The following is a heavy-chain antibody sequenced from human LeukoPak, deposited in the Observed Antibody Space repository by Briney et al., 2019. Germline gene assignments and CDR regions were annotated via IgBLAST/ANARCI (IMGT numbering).Heavy chain of an antibody. CDR3: ARAGWIITSGIDY. CDR1: GYSISRGYY. V-gene: IGHV4-38-2*01. J-gene: IGHJ4*02. D-gene: IGHD3-10*01. CDR2: VYHTGST. Sequence: SETLSLTCAVSGYSISRGYYWALIRQPPGKGLEWIGTVYHTGSTYYNPSLDSRVTISVDTSKNEFSLNLESVTAADTAVYYCARAGWIITSGIDYWGQGALVTVSS.